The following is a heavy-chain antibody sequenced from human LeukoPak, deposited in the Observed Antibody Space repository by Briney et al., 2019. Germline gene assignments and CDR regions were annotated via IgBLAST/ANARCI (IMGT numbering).Heavy chain of an antibody. CDR2: ISYDGSNK. CDR1: GFTFSSYA. J-gene: IGHJ6*02. D-gene: IGHD4-23*01. Sequence: GGSLRLSCAASGFTFSSYAMHWVHQAPGKGLEWVAVISYDGSNKYYADSVKGRFTISRDNSKNTLYLQMNSLRAEDTAVYYCARDSGDYGGNSRGYYYGMDVWGQGTTVTVSS. V-gene: IGHV3-30-3*01. CDR3: ARDSGDYGGNSRGYYYGMDV.